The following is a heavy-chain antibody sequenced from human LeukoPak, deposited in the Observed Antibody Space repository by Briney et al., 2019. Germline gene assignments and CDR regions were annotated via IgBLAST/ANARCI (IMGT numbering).Heavy chain of an antibody. CDR1: RYSISSGYH. D-gene: IGHD2-2*01. Sequence: SETLSLTCNVSRYSISSGYHWGWIRHPPGKGLEWIATMYHSGSTYYNPSLKTRVTISVDTSKSQFSLKLNSVTAADTAVYCCARDSTAFDIWGQGTMVTVSS. V-gene: IGHV4-38-2*02. CDR3: ARDSTAFDI. J-gene: IGHJ3*02. CDR2: MYHSGST.